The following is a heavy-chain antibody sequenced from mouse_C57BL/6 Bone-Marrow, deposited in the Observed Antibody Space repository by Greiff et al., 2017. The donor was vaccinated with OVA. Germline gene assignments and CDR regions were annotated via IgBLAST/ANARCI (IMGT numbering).Heavy chain of an antibody. CDR1: GYSFTGYY. CDR3: ARSFYDYDGYYAMDY. Sequence: VHVKQSGPELVKPGASVKISCKASGYSFTGYYMNWVKQSPEKSLEWIGEINPSTGGTTYNQKFKAKATLTVDKSSSTAYMQLKSLTSEDSAVYYCARSFYDYDGYYAMDYWGQGTSVTVSS. CDR2: INPSTGGT. J-gene: IGHJ4*01. V-gene: IGHV1-42*01. D-gene: IGHD2-4*01.